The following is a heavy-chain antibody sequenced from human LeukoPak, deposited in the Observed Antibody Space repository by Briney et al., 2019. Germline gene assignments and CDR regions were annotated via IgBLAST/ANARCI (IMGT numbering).Heavy chain of an antibody. CDR3: ARSIRGYSSGWYYFDP. CDR1: GGSISSGSYY. Sequence: SQTLSLTCTVSGGSISSGSYYWSWIRQPAGKGLEWIGRIYTSGSTNYNPSLKGRVTISVDTSKNQFSLKLSSVTAADTAVYYCARSIRGYSSGWYYFDPWGQGTLVTVSS. V-gene: IGHV4-61*02. D-gene: IGHD6-19*01. CDR2: IYTSGST. J-gene: IGHJ5*02.